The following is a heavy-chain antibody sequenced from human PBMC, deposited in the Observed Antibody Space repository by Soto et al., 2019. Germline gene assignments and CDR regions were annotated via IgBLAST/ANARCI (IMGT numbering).Heavy chain of an antibody. Sequence: PGGSLRLSWAASGFNFSSYAMSWVRQAPGKGLEWVSAIGGSGGSTYYADSVKGRFTISRDNSKNTLFLQMNSLRAVDTAVYYCAKDPYYYDTSEMDVWGQGTTSTVS. D-gene: IGHD3-22*01. J-gene: IGHJ6*02. CDR1: GFNFSSYA. CDR2: IGGSGGST. V-gene: IGHV3-23*01. CDR3: AKDPYYYDTSEMDV.